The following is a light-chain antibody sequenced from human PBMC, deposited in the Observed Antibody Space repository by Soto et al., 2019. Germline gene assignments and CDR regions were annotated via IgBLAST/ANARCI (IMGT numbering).Light chain of an antibody. CDR1: SSDVGGYNY. CDR2: DVS. CDR3: SSYTSSSTLEGYV. Sequence: QSALTQPASVSGSPGQSITISCTGTSSDVGGYNYVSWYQQHPGKAPKLMIYDVSNRPSGVSNRFSGSKSGNTASLTISGLQAEDEADSYCSSYTSSSTLEGYVFGTGTKLTVL. V-gene: IGLV2-14*01. J-gene: IGLJ1*01.